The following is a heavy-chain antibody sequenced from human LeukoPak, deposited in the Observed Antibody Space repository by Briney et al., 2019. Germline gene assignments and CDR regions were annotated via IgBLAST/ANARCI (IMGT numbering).Heavy chain of an antibody. V-gene: IGHV4-39*01. CDR3: ARRSSSWYSKIDS. CDR2: IYYSGNT. D-gene: IGHD6-13*01. Sequence: SETLSLTCSVSGGSISSSGYYWGWIRQPPGKGLEWIGSIYYSGNTYYNPSLKSRVTISEDTSKNQFSLKLSSVTAADTAVYYCARRSSSWYSKIDSWGQGTLVTVSS. J-gene: IGHJ4*02. CDR1: GGSISSSGYY.